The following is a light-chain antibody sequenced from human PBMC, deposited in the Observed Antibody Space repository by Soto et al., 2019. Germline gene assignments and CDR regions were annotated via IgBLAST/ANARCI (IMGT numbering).Light chain of an antibody. CDR2: GAS. J-gene: IGKJ4*01. Sequence: ELVMTQSPATLSVSPGERAILSCRASQSVSSNLAWYQQKPGQAPRLLIYGASTRPIGIPARFSGSGSGTDFTLTISRLEPEDFAVYYCQQYGVSQGPFGGGTKVDIK. CDR3: QQYGVSQGP. V-gene: IGKV3-15*01. CDR1: QSVSSN.